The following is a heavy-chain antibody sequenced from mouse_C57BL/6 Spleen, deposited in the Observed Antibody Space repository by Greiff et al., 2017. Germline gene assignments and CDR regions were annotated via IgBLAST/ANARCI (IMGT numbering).Heavy chain of an antibody. CDR1: GFSLTSYG. V-gene: IGHV2-2*01. D-gene: IGHD1-1*01. CDR2: LWSGGST. CDR3: SRKGDSSPLDY. Sequence: VQLVESGPGLVQPSQSLSITCTVSGFSLTSYGVHWVRQSPGKGLEWMGVLWSGGSTDYNAAFISRLSISKDKSKSQVFFKMNSLQADDAAIYYCSRKGDSSPLDYWGQGTSVTVSS. J-gene: IGHJ4*01.